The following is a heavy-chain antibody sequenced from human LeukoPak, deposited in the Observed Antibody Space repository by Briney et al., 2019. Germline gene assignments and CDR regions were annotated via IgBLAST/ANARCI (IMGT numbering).Heavy chain of an antibody. CDR1: GYTFTSYG. D-gene: IGHD2-2*01. CDR2: ISAYNGNT. CDR3: ARDTRRCSSTSCDGGY. J-gene: IGHJ4*02. Sequence: VASVKVSCKASGYTFTSYGISWVRQAPGQGLEWIGWISAYNGNTNYAQKLQGRVTMTTDTSTSTAYMELRSLRSDDTAVYYCARDTRRCSSTSCDGGYWGQGTLVTVSS. V-gene: IGHV1-18*01.